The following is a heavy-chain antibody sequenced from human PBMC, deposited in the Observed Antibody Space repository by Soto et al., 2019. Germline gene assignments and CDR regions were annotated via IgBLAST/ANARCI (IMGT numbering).Heavy chain of an antibody. CDR2: INNDGSGT. Sequence: SGGSLRLSCAASGFTFSSYWMHWVRQAPGKGLVWVSRINNDGSGTLYADSVKGRFTISRDNAENTLYLQMNSLRAEDTAVYYCARDSIAAAGDFDHWGQGTLVTVSS. V-gene: IGHV3-74*01. J-gene: IGHJ4*02. D-gene: IGHD6-13*01. CDR1: GFTFSSYW. CDR3: ARDSIAAAGDFDH.